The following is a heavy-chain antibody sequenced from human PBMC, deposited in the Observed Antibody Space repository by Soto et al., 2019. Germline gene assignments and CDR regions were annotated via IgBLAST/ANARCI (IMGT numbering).Heavy chain of an antibody. CDR2: IIPIFGTA. CDR1: GGTFSSYA. V-gene: IGHV1-69*06. J-gene: IGHJ3*02. D-gene: IGHD3-22*01. Sequence: SVKVSCKASGGTFSSYAISWVRQAPGQGLEWMGGIIPIFGTANYAQKFQGRVTITADKSTSTAYMELSSLRSEDTAVYYCARDASSGYYYTAFDIWGQGTMVTVSS. CDR3: ARDASSGYYYTAFDI.